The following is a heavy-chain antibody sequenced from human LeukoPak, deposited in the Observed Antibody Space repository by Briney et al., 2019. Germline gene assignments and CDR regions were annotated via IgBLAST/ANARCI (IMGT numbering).Heavy chain of an antibody. V-gene: IGHV1-69*13. D-gene: IGHD3-22*01. CDR1: GGTFSSYA. CDR2: IIPIFGTA. Sequence: SVKVSCKASGGTFSSYAISWVRQAPGQGLEWMGGIIPIFGTANYAQKFQGRVTITADESTSTAYMEPSSLRSEDTAVYYCARLGPYYDSSGYGEYNWFDPWGQGTLVTVSS. J-gene: IGHJ5*02. CDR3: ARLGPYYDSSGYGEYNWFDP.